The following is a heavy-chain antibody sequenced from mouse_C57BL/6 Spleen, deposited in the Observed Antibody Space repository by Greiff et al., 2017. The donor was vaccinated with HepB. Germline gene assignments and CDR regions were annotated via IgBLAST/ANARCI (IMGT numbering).Heavy chain of an antibody. V-gene: IGHV5-9*01. CDR1: GFTFSSYT. CDR3: ARQDVGFAY. Sequence: EVKLVESGGGLVKPGGSLKLSCAASGFTFSSYTMSWVRQTPEKRLEWVATISGGGGNTYYPDSVKGRFTISRDNAKNTLYLQMSSLRSEDTALYYCARQDVGFAYWGQGTLVTVSA. J-gene: IGHJ3*01. CDR2: ISGGGGNT.